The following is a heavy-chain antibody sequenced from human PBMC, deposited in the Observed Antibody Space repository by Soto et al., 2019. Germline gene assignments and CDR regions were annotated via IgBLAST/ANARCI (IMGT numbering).Heavy chain of an antibody. CDR3: VKWHTSNFDSLLVTGFDF. V-gene: IGHV3-23*01. CDR1: GFPFSDSV. J-gene: IGHJ4*02. D-gene: IGHD3-22*01. CDR2: MSGDGRT. Sequence: GGSLRLSCVVSGFPFSDSVMAWVRQSPGKGLEWLSVMSGDGRTRYALSVTGRFTISRDNSKNTLYLQMRSLRAEDAAAYYCVKWHTSNFDSLLVTGFDFWGQGTRVTVSS.